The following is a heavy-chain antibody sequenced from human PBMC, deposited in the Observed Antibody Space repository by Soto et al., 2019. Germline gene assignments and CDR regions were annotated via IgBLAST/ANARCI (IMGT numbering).Heavy chain of an antibody. CDR2: ISAYNGNT. J-gene: IGHJ3*02. D-gene: IGHD2-2*01. CDR3: ARDRHKDIVVVPDGDAFDI. Sequence: QVQLVQSGAEVKKPGASVKVSCKASGYTFTSYGISWVRQAPGQGLEWMGWISAYNGNTNYAQKLQCRVTMTTDTSTSTAYMELRSLRSDDTAVYYCARDRHKDIVVVPDGDAFDIWGQGTMVTVSS. V-gene: IGHV1-18*04. CDR1: GYTFTSYG.